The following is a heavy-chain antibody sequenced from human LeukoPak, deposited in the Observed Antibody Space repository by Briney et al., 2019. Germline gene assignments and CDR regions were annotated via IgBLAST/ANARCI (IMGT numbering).Heavy chain of an antibody. CDR1: GYTFTSYD. V-gene: IGHV1-8*01. Sequence: ASVKVSCKASGYTFTSYDINWVRQATGQGLEWMGWMNPNSGNTGYAQKFQGRVTMTRNTSISTAYMELSSLRSEDTAVYYCARGGLSMITFGGVIVGNDYWGQGTLVTVSS. CDR3: ARGGLSMITFGGVIVGNDY. J-gene: IGHJ4*02. CDR2: MNPNSGNT. D-gene: IGHD3-16*02.